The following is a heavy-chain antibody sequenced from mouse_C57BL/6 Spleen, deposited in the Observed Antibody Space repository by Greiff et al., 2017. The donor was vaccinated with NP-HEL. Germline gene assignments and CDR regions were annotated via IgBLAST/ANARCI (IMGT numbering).Heavy chain of an antibody. V-gene: IGHV10-1*01. J-gene: IGHJ2*01. Sequence: DVMLVESGGGLVQPKGSLKLSCAASGFSFNTYAMNWVRQAPGKGLEWVARIRSKSNNYATYYADSVKDRFTISRDDSESMLYLQMNNLKTEDTAMYDCVRGSIYSFDYWGQGTTLTVSS. D-gene: IGHD1-1*01. CDR3: VRGSIYSFDY. CDR1: GFSFNTYA. CDR2: IRSKSNNYAT.